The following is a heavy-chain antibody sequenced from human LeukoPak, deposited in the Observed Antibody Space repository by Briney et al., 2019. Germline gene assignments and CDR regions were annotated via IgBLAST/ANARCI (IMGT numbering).Heavy chain of an antibody. V-gene: IGHV3-21*01. CDR1: GFTFSSYS. Sequence: PGGSLRLSCAASGFTFSSYSMNWVRQAPGKRLEWVSSISSSSSYIYYADSVKGRFTISRDNAKNSLYLQMNSLRAEDTAVYYCARGLGYCSGGSCRNWFDPWGQGTLVTVSS. CDR2: ISSSSSYI. CDR3: ARGLGYCSGGSCRNWFDP. J-gene: IGHJ5*02. D-gene: IGHD2-15*01.